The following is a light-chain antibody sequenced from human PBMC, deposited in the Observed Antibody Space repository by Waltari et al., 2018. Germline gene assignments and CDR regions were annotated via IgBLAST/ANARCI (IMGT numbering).Light chain of an antibody. CDR1: SSDVGGYNY. V-gene: IGLV2-14*01. J-gene: IGLJ2*01. CDR2: GVR. CDR3: NSYTSSSTSYVV. Sequence: QSALTQPASVSGSPGQSITISCTGTSSDVGGYNYVSWYQQHPGKAPKLMIYGVRRRPSGVSNRFSGSKSGNTASLTISGLQAEDEADYYCNSYTSSSTSYVVFGGGTKLTVL.